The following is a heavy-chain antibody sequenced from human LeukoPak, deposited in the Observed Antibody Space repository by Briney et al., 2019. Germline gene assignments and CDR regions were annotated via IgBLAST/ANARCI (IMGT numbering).Heavy chain of an antibody. V-gene: IGHV3-30*02. CDR1: GLTFSSYG. CDR3: ATNYGSGSPYGMDV. D-gene: IGHD3-10*01. Sequence: PGGSLRLSCAASGLTFSSYGMHWVRQAPGKGLEWVAFIRYDGSNKYYADSVKGRFTISRDNSKNTLYLQMNSLRAEDTAVYYCATNYGSGSPYGMDVWGQGTTVTVSS. CDR2: IRYDGSNK. J-gene: IGHJ6*02.